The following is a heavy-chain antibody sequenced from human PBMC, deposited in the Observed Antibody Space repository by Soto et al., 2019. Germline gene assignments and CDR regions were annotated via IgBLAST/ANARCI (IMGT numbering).Heavy chain of an antibody. CDR1: GFTVSSNY. Sequence: GGSLRLSCAASGFTVSSNYMNWVRQAPGKGLEWVSIIYSGGSTYYADSVKGRFTISRDSSKNTLYLQMNSLRAEDTALYYCARGTRGNPAYGLFDYWGQCTLVTVSS. CDR3: ARGTRGNPAYGLFDY. J-gene: IGHJ4*02. CDR2: IYSGGST. D-gene: IGHD5-12*01. V-gene: IGHV3-53*01.